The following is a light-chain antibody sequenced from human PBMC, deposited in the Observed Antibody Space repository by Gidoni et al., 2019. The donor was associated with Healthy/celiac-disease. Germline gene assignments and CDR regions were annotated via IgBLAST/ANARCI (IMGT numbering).Light chain of an antibody. Sequence: DVQMTQSPSSLSAFVGDRHTITCRASQSISNYLNWYQQKPGKAPKLLIDAASRLQSGVPSRFSGSGSGTDFTLIISSLQPEDFATYYCQQRYSSPRTFGHGTKLEIK. CDR1: QSISNY. J-gene: IGKJ2*01. V-gene: IGKV1-39*01. CDR3: QQRYSSPRT. CDR2: AAS.